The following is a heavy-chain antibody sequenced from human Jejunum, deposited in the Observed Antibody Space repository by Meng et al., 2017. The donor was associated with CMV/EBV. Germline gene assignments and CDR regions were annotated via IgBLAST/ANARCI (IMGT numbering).Heavy chain of an antibody. CDR1: GFTLSRHG. J-gene: IGHJ4*02. CDR3: ARDHRGRPHDY. D-gene: IGHD1-14*01. CDR2: ISYEGLSK. V-gene: IGHV3-30*04. Sequence: CAVSGFTLSRHGMHWVRQAPGKGLEWMAVISYEGLSKYHADSVKGRFTISRDNSKNMLYLQMDSLRAEDTAVYYCARDHRGRPHDYWGQGTLVTVSS.